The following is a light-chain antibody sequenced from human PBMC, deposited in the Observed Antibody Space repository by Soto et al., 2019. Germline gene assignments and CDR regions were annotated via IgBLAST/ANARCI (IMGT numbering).Light chain of an antibody. Sequence: QSALTQPASVSGSPGQSITIPCAGTSNDVGAYRYVSWYPQHPGKAPKLLIYEATNRPSGVSDRFSASKSDNTASLTISGLQAEEEADYYCSSYARTTLFVFGSGTKAAV. CDR3: SSYARTTLFV. CDR1: SNDVGAYRY. CDR2: EAT. J-gene: IGLJ1*01. V-gene: IGLV2-14*01.